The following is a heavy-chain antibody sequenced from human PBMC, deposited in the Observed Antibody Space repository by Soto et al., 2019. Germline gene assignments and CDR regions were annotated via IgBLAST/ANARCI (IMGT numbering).Heavy chain of an antibody. V-gene: IGHV3-30-3*01. Sequence: LRLSCAVSGFTFSTYAMHWVRQAPGKGLEWVAVISYDGSNTYYADSVKGRFTISRDNMLYLQMNSLRAEDTAVYYCARDQGRSITCQLDYWGQGTLVTVSS. CDR1: GFTFSTYA. D-gene: IGHD2-2*01. J-gene: IGHJ4*02. CDR2: ISYDGSNT. CDR3: ARDQGRSITCQLDY.